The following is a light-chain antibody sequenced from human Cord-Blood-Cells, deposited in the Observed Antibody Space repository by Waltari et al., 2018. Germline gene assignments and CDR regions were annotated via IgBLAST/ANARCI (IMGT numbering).Light chain of an antibody. CDR2: DAS. Sequence: DIQMTQSPSTLSASVGDRVPITCRASQSISSWLAWYQQEPGKAPKLLIYDASSLESGVPSRFSGSGSGTEFTLTISSLQPDDFATYYCQQYNSYWTFGQGTKVEIK. V-gene: IGKV1-5*01. CDR3: QQYNSYWT. CDR1: QSISSW. J-gene: IGKJ1*01.